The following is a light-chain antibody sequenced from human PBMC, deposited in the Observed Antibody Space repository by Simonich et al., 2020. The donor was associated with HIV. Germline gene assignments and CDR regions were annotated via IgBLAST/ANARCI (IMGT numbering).Light chain of an antibody. J-gene: IGKJ2*01. CDR1: PSVSSD. V-gene: IGKV3-15*01. CDR3: QQYNTWPLL. Sequence: EIVLTQSPGTLSLSPGERATLSCRASPSVSSDLAWYQQKPGQPPRLLIYGASTRATGIPARFSGSGSGTEFTLTISSMQSEDFVIYYCQQYNTWPLLFGQGTKLEIK. CDR2: GAS.